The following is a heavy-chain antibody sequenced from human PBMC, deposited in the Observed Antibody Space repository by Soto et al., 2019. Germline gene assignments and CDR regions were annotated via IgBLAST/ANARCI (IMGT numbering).Heavy chain of an antibody. D-gene: IGHD4-17*01. V-gene: IGHV4-30-2*01. Sequence: SETLSLTCAVSGGSISSGGYSWSWIRQPPGKGLEWIGYIYHSGSTYHNPSLKSRVTISVDRSKNQFSLKLSSVTAADTAVYYCARFYGGNYFDYWGQGTLVTVSS. CDR1: GGSISSGGYS. CDR2: IYHSGST. J-gene: IGHJ4*02. CDR3: ARFYGGNYFDY.